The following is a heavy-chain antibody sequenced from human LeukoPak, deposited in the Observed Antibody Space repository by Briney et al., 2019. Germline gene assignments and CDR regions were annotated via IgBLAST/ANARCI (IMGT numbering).Heavy chain of an antibody. V-gene: IGHV3-23*01. CDR3: AKGGKWDVTPFDY. Sequence: GGSLRLSCAASGFTVGSSYMNWVRQAPGKGLEWVSTISGGGGSTYYADSVKGRFTISRDNSKNTLYLQVNSLRAEDTAVYYCAKGGKWDVTPFDYWGQGTLVTVSP. D-gene: IGHD1-26*01. CDR1: GFTVGSSY. J-gene: IGHJ4*02. CDR2: ISGGGGST.